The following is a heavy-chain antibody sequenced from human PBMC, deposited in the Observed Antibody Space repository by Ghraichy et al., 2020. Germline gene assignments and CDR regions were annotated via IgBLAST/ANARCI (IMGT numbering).Heavy chain of an antibody. CDR1: GFTFSSYS. V-gene: IGHV3-21*01. CDR3: ARSQHGSGSYWRRGWFDP. Sequence: GSLRLSCAASGFTFSSYSMNWVRQAPGKGLEWVSSISSSSSYIYYADSVKGRFTISRDNAKNSLYLQMNSLRAEDTAVYYCARSQHGSGSYWRRGWFDPWGQGTLVTVSS. J-gene: IGHJ5*02. D-gene: IGHD3-10*01. CDR2: ISSSSSYI.